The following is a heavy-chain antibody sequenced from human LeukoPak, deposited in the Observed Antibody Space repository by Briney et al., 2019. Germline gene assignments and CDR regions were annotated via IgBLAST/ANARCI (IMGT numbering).Heavy chain of an antibody. CDR2: IYHSGST. CDR3: ARDDSLSGEGWYSVS. J-gene: IGHJ5*02. Sequence: PSQTLSLTCTVSGGSISSGGYYWSWIRQPPGKGLEWIGYIYHSGSTNYNPSLKSRVTISVDTSKNQFSLKLSSVTAADTAVYYCARDDSLSGEGWYSVSWGQGTLVTVSS. CDR1: GGSISSGGYY. D-gene: IGHD7-27*01. V-gene: IGHV4-30-2*01.